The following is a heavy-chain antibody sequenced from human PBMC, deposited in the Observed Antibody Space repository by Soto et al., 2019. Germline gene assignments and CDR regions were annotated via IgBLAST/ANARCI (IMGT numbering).Heavy chain of an antibody. Sequence: SETLSLTCTVSGGSISSYYWSWIRQPPGKGLEWIGYIYYSGSTNYNPSLKSRVTISVDTYKNQFSLKLSSVTAADTAVYYCARAQLWFGELHTSHSDPDAHNWFDPWGQGTLVTVSS. CDR3: ARAQLWFGELHTSHSDPDAHNWFDP. CDR2: IYYSGST. CDR1: GGSISSYY. D-gene: IGHD3-10*01. V-gene: IGHV4-59*01. J-gene: IGHJ5*02.